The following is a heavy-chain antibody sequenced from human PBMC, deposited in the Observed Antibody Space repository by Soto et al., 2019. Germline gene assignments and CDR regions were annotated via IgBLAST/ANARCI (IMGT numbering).Heavy chain of an antibody. CDR3: ARDSGYRYGRFDY. Sequence: EVQLVESGGGLVQPGGSLRLSCAASGFTFSSYSMNWVRQAPGKGLEWVSYISSSSSTIYYADSVKGRFTISRDNAKNSLYLQMNSLRAEDPAVYYCARDSGYRYGRFDYWGQGTLVTFSS. V-gene: IGHV3-48*01. J-gene: IGHJ4*02. CDR1: GFTFSSYS. D-gene: IGHD5-18*01. CDR2: ISSSSSTI.